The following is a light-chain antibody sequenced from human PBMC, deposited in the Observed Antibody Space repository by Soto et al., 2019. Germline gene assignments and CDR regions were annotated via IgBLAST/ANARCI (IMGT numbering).Light chain of an antibody. CDR1: SSDVGGYNY. Sequence: QSALTQPPSASGSPGQSVAISCTGTSSDVGGYNYVSWYQQHPGKAPKLMIYEVNKRPSRVPDRFSGSKSGNPASLTVSGLQAEDEADYYCSSYAGSSNVFGTGTKLTVL. V-gene: IGLV2-8*01. CDR2: EVN. J-gene: IGLJ1*01. CDR3: SSYAGSSNV.